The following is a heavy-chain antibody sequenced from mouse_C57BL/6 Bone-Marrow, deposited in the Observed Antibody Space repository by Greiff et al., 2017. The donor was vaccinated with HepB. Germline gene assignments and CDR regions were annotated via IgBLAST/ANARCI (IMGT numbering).Heavy chain of an antibody. CDR2: IYPRSGNT. CDR1: GYTFTSYG. CDR3: ERGPYYYGSSYDYFDY. V-gene: IGHV1-81*01. J-gene: IGHJ2*01. Sequence: QVQLQQSGAELARPGASVKLSCKASGYTFTSYGISWVKQSTGQGLEWIGEIYPRSGNTYYNEKFKGKATLTADKSSSTAYMELRSLTSEDSAVYFCERGPYYYGSSYDYFDYWGQGTTLTVSS. D-gene: IGHD1-1*01.